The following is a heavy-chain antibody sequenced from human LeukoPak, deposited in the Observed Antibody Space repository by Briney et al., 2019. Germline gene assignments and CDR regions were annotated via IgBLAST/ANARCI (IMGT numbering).Heavy chain of an antibody. V-gene: IGHV3-53*01. J-gene: IGHJ5*02. CDR3: ARHDWFDP. Sequence: PGGSLRLSCAASGFTVSSNYMSWVHQAPGKGLEWVSVIYSGGRTYYADSVKGRFTISRDNSKNTLYLQMNSLRAEDTAVYYCARHDWFDPWGQGTLVTVSS. CDR2: IYSGGRT. CDR1: GFTVSSNY.